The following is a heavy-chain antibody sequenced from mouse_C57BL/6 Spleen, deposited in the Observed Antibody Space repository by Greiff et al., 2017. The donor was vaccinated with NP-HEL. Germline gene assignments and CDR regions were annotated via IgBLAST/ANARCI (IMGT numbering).Heavy chain of an antibody. CDR2: IDPSDSYP. D-gene: IGHD2-4*01. Sequence: QVQLQQPGAALVMPGASVKLSCKASGYTFTSYWMHWVKQRPGQGLEWIGEIDPSDSYPNYNQKFKGKSTLTVDKSSSTAYMQLSSLTSEDSAVYYCARENYEKAMDYWGQGTSVTVSS. CDR3: ARENYEKAMDY. J-gene: IGHJ4*01. CDR1: GYTFTSYW. V-gene: IGHV1-69*01.